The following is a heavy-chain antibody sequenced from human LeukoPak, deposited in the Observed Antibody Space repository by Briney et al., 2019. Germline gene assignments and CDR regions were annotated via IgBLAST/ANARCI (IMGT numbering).Heavy chain of an antibody. D-gene: IGHD2-21*02. CDR1: GFTVSSNY. V-gene: IGHV3-66*01. CDR3: ARTAPYYYGMDV. J-gene: IGHJ6*02. Sequence: GGSLRLSCAASGFTVSSNYMSWVRQAPGKGLEWVSVIYSGGSTYYADSVKGRFTISRDNSKNTLYLQMNSLRAEDTAVYYCARTAPYYYGMDVWGQGTTVTVSS. CDR2: IYSGGST.